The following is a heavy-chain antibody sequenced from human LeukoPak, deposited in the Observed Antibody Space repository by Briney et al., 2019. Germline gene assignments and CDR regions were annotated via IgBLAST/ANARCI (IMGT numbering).Heavy chain of an antibody. D-gene: IGHD3-22*01. J-gene: IGHJ4*02. CDR1: GASFSGDF. CDR3: ARGLYDSGDYYYGIRAYYFDN. Sequence: SETLSLTCAVSGASFSGDFWSWIRQPPGKGLEWIAEINHGGRSNYNPSLKNRVSISVDTSKNQFSLNLRSVTAADTVHYFCARGLYDSGDYYYGIRAYYFDNWGQGTLVTVSS. CDR2: INHGGRS. V-gene: IGHV4-34*01.